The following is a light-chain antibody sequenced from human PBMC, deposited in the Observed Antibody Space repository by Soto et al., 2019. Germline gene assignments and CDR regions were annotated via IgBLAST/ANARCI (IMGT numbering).Light chain of an antibody. Sequence: IVMTQAPATLSVSPGERVTLSCRASQIIDSKLAWYQQRPGQAPRLLIYDASIRATGIPARFSGSGSGTEFPLTISGLQSEDFGVYYCQQYKSWRAFGQGTNVEV. CDR3: QQYKSWRA. V-gene: IGKV3-15*01. CDR2: DAS. J-gene: IGKJ1*01. CDR1: QIIDSK.